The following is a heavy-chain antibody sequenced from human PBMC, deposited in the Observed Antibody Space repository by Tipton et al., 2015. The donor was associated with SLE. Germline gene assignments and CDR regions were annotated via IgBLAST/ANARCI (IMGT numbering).Heavy chain of an antibody. D-gene: IGHD6-19*01. CDR2: ISYDGSNK. V-gene: IGHV3-30*04. CDR1: GFTFSSYA. J-gene: IGHJ4*02. CDR3: ARDGAVLAVAGYYFDY. Sequence: SLRLSCAASGFTFSSYAMHWVRQAPGKGLEWVAVISYDGSNKYYADSVKGRFTISRDNSKNTLYLQMNSLRAEDTAVYYCARDGAVLAVAGYYFDYWGQGTLVTVSS.